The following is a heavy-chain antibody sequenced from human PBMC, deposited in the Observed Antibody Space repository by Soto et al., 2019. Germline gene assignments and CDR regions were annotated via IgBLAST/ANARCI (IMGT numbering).Heavy chain of an antibody. Sequence: PRWSLGLSCAASGFTFSSDGMHWFRQAPGKGLEWVAVISYDGSNKYYADSVKGRFPISRDNSKNTLYLQMNSLRAEDTAVYYCAKDPNRVVWRGVVFTPNNGLDVCAQ. CDR1: GFTFSSDG. V-gene: IGHV3-30*18. CDR2: ISYDGSNK. D-gene: IGHD3-3*01. CDR3: AKDPNRVVWRGVVFTPNNGLDV. J-gene: IGHJ3*01.